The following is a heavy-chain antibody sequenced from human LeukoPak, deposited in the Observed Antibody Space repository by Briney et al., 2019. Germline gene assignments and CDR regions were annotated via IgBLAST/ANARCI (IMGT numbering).Heavy chain of an antibody. V-gene: IGHV4-34*01. Sequence: SETLSLTCAVYGGSFSGYYWSWIRQPPGKGLEWIGEINHSGSTNYNPSLKSRVTISVDTSKNQFSLKLSSVTAADTAVYYCARRSGDGYNFVPYYFDYWGQGTLVTVSS. CDR1: GGSFSGYY. CDR3: ARRSGDGYNFVPYYFDY. D-gene: IGHD5-24*01. CDR2: INHSGST. J-gene: IGHJ4*02.